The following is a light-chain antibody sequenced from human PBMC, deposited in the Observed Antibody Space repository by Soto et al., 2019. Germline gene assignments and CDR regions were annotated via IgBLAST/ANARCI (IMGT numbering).Light chain of an antibody. CDR3: QQYGNSRGT. Sequence: EIVLTQSPGTLSLSPGERATLSCRASQSVSSSYLAWYQQKPGQPPRLVIYGASRRATGIPDRFSGSGSGTDFTLTISRLEPEDFAVYYCQQYGNSRGTFGQGTKVEIK. J-gene: IGKJ1*01. V-gene: IGKV3-20*01. CDR1: QSVSSSY. CDR2: GAS.